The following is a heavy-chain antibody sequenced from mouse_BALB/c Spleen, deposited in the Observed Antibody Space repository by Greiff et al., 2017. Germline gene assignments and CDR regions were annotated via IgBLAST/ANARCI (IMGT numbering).Heavy chain of an antibody. CDR2: IWAGGST. J-gene: IGHJ4*01. V-gene: IGHV2-9*02. D-gene: IGHD2-14*01. Sequence: QVQLQQSGPGLVAPSQSLSITCTVSGFSLTSYGVHWVRQPPGKGLEWLGVIWAGGSTNYNSALMSRLSISKDNSKSQVFLKMNSLQTDDTAMYYCARGADRYFLYAMDYWGQGTSVTVSS. CDR1: GFSLTSYG. CDR3: ARGADRYFLYAMDY.